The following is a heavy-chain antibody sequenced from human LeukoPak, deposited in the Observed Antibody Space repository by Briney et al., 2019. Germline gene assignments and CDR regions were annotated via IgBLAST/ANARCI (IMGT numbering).Heavy chain of an antibody. CDR3: ARRLYPDYYVSSGSSPPKH. CDR2: IYYSGST. J-gene: IGHJ1*01. Sequence: SETLSLTCTVSGGSISSYYWSWIRQPPGKGLEWIGYIYYSGSTNYNPSLKSRVTISVDTSKNQFSLQLSSVSAADTAVYYCARRLYPDYYVSSGSSPPKHWGQGNLVTVSS. CDR1: GGSISSYY. D-gene: IGHD3-22*01. V-gene: IGHV4-59*01.